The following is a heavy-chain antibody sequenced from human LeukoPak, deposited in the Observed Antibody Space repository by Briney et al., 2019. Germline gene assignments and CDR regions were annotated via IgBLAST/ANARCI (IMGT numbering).Heavy chain of an antibody. J-gene: IGHJ4*02. CDR2: IRQDGSAR. Sequence: GGSLRLSCAGSGFTFSHYWMSWVRQAPGKGLEWVANIRQDGSARSYVDSVKGRFTISRDNAKDSLFLQLDSLRADDTAVYYCARDRQIAYWGQGTLVTVSS. V-gene: IGHV3-7*01. CDR1: GFTFSHYW. CDR3: ARDRQIAY.